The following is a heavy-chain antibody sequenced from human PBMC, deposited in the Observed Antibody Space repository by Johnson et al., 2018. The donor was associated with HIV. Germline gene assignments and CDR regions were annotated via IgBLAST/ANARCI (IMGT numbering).Heavy chain of an antibody. CDR2: INWDGDST. CDR1: GFTFDDYA. J-gene: IGHJ3*01. V-gene: IGHV3-43D*03. Sequence: VQLVESGGGVVRPGGSLRLSCAASGFTFDDYAMHWVRQAPGKGLEWVSLINWDGDSTYYADSVKGRFTISRDNSKNSLYLQMNSLRPEDTALYYCAKGGLGILDAFDFWGQGTMVTVSS. D-gene: IGHD7-27*01. CDR3: AKGGLGILDAFDF.